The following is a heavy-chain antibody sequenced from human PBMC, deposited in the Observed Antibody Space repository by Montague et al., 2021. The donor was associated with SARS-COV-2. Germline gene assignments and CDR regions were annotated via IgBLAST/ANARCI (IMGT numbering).Heavy chain of an antibody. V-gene: IGHV4-34*01. D-gene: IGHD3-3*01. CDR1: GGSFSGYY. CDR2: INHRGST. Sequence: SETLSLTCAVYGGSFSGYYCSWIRQPPGKGLEWIWEINHRGSTNYNPSLKSRVIISVDTSKNKFSLTLSSVTAAATAVYYCARGTGPRSITLFGVIISGHVFDIWGQGTMVTVSS. CDR3: ARGTGPRSITLFGVIISGHVFDI. J-gene: IGHJ3*02.